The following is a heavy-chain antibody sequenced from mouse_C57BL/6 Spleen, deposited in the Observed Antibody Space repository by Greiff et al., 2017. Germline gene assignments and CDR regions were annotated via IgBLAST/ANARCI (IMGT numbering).Heavy chain of an antibody. V-gene: IGHV1-64*01. CDR2: IHPNSGST. J-gene: IGHJ1*03. CDR3: AGGYGSSQWYFDV. CDR1: GYTFTSYW. D-gene: IGHD1-1*01. Sequence: QVQLQQPGAELVKPGASVKLSCKASGYTFTSYWLHWVKQRPGQGLEWIGMIHPNSGSTNYNEKIKSKATLTVDTSSSAAYMQLSSLTSEDSAVYYGAGGYGSSQWYFDVWGTGTTVTVSS.